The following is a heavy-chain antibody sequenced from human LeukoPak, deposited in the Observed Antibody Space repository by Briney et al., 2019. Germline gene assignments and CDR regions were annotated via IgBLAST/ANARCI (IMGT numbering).Heavy chain of an antibody. D-gene: IGHD3-22*01. CDR2: ISAYNGNT. Sequence: GASVKVSCKASGYTFTSYGISWVRQAPGQGLEWMGWISAYNGNTNYAQKLQGRVTMTTDTSTSTAYMELRSLRSDDTAVYYCARDLGIDSSGYYGDYWGQGTLVTVSS. CDR1: GYTFTSYG. CDR3: ARDLGIDSSGYYGDY. V-gene: IGHV1-18*01. J-gene: IGHJ4*02.